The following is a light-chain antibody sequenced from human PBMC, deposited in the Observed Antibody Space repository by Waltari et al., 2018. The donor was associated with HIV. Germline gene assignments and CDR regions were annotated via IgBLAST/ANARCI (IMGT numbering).Light chain of an antibody. CDR3: SSYTSSSTLV. J-gene: IGLJ2*01. CDR1: YSDVGGYNY. V-gene: IGLV2-14*01. CDR2: EVT. Sequence: QSALTQPASVSGSPGQSITISCTGTYSDVGGYNYVSWFQQRPGKAPKLIVYEVTRRPSGVSNRFSASKSGNTASLTISGVQAEDEADYYCSSYTSSSTLVFGGGTKLTVL.